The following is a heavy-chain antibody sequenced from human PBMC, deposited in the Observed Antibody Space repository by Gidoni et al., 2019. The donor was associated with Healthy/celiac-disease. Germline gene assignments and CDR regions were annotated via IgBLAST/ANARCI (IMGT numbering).Heavy chain of an antibody. Sequence: QVQLVQSGAEVKKPGSSVKVSCQSSRCTFSSYAISWVRQAPGQGLEWMGGIIPIFGTANYAQKFQGRVTITADESTSTAYMELSSLRSEDTAVYYCARDGVDYYGMDVWGQGTTVTVSS. CDR3: ARDGVDYYGMDV. V-gene: IGHV1-69*01. D-gene: IGHD3-16*01. CDR1: RCTFSSYA. CDR2: IIPIFGTA. J-gene: IGHJ6*02.